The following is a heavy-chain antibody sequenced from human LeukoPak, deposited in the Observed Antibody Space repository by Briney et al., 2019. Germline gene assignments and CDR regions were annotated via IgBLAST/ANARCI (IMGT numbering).Heavy chain of an antibody. CDR1: GFTFSSYG. CDR3: AKDLSGYGPYWYFDL. D-gene: IGHD6-25*01. CDR2: ISGSVGTI. V-gene: IGHV3-23*01. Sequence: GGSLRLSCAASGFTFSSYGMSWVRQAPGKGLEWVSSISGSVGTIYYADSVKGRFTISRDNSKNTLYLQMNNLRAEDSAVYYCAKDLSGYGPYWYFDLWGRGTLVTVSS. J-gene: IGHJ2*01.